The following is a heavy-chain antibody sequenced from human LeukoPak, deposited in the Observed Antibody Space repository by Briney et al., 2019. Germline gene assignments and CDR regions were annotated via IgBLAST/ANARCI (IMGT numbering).Heavy chain of an antibody. D-gene: IGHD3-3*01. J-gene: IGHJ6*02. Sequence: GGSLRLSCAASGFTFSSYAMHWVRQAPGKGLEWVAVISYDGSNKYYADSVKGRFTISRDNSKNTLYLQMNSLRAEDTAVYYCARVYYDFWSGYYSLGYYYGMDVWGQGTTVTVSS. CDR3: ARVYYDFWSGYYSLGYYYGMDV. CDR2: ISYDGSNK. CDR1: GFTFSSYA. V-gene: IGHV3-30*04.